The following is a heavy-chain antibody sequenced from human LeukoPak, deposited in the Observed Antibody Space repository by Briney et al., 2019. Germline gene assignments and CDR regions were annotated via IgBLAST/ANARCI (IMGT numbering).Heavy chain of an antibody. CDR2: ISGSGGST. V-gene: IGHV3-23*01. CDR3: AKSPASIAAAGGVDY. CDR1: GFTFSSYA. Sequence: GGSLRLSCAASGFTFSSYAMGWVRQAPGKGLEGVSAISGSGGSTYYADSVKGRFTISRDNSKNTLYLQMNSLRAEDTAVYYCAKSPASIAAAGGVDYWGQGTLVTVSS. D-gene: IGHD6-13*01. J-gene: IGHJ4*02.